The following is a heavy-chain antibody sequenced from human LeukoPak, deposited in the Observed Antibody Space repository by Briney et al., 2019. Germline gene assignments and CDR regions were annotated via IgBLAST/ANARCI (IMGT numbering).Heavy chain of an antibody. CDR1: GASIRNYY. D-gene: IGHD6-13*01. V-gene: IGHV4-4*07. CDR3: AKEGAAPGPDFVS. J-gene: IGHJ4*02. Sequence: SDALSLTCTVSGASIRNYYWSWIRQPAGKGLEWIGRIEPSGSTKYNPSLKSRVTMSVDTSKNQFSLKLNSVTAAATAVYYCAKEGAAPGPDFVSWGQGTLVIVSS. CDR2: IEPSGST.